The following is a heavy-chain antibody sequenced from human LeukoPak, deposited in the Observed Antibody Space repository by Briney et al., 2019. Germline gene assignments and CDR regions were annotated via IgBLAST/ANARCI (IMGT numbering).Heavy chain of an antibody. CDR2: IYHSGST. J-gene: IGHJ4*02. CDR1: GYSISSGYY. CDR3: ASEILTGLDY. V-gene: IGHV4-38-2*02. Sequence: PSETLSLTCTVSGYSISSGYYWGWIRQPPGKGLEWIGSIYHSGSTYYNPSLKSRVTISVDTSKNQFSLKLSSVTAADTAVYYCASEILTGLDYWGQGTLVTVSS. D-gene: IGHD3-9*01.